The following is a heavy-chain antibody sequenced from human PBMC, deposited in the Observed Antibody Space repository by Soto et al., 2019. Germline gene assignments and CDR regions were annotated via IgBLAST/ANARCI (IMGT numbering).Heavy chain of an antibody. CDR3: ARWGCSGTNCNLNQRSYDL. Sequence: GGSLRLSCAASGFIFNEYGMDWVRQAPGKGLEWVAVIWYDGSNKYYADSVKGRFTISRDNSKNTMSLQMNNLRAEDTAVYYCARWGCSGTNCNLNQRSYDLWGQGTLVTVSS. CDR2: IWYDGSNK. D-gene: IGHD2-15*01. J-gene: IGHJ4*02. CDR1: GFIFNEYG. V-gene: IGHV3-33*03.